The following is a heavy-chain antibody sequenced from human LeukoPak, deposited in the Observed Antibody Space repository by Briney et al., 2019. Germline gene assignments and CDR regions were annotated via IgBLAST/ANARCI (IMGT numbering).Heavy chain of an antibody. CDR2: INPSGGST. D-gene: IGHD3-10*01. Sequence: ASVKVSCKASGYTFTSYYMHWVRQAPGQGLEWMGIINPSGGSTSYAQKFQGRVTMTRDTSTSTVYMELSSLRSEDTAVYYCARDQDPSITMVRGVISYWGQGTLVTVSS. J-gene: IGHJ4*02. V-gene: IGHV1-46*01. CDR3: ARDQDPSITMVRGVISY. CDR1: GYTFTSYY.